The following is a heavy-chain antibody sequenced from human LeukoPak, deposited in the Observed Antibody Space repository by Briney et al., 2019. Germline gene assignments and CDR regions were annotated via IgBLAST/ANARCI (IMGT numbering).Heavy chain of an antibody. Sequence: GRSPRLSCAAYGFTYSSYVMHWVRQDPGKGLEWVAVIANDGRYKYYADSVKGRFTISRDNSKNTLYVQMNSLRIEDTAVYYCAREGSDYGDYGAFDYWGQGTLVTVSS. J-gene: IGHJ4*02. CDR2: IANDGRYK. CDR1: GFTYSSYV. D-gene: IGHD4-17*01. V-gene: IGHV3-30*04. CDR3: AREGSDYGDYGAFDY.